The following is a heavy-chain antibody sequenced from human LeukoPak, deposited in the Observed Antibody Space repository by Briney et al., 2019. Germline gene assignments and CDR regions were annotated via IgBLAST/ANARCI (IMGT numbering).Heavy chain of an antibody. D-gene: IGHD2-21*02. J-gene: IGHJ4*02. Sequence: SVKVSCKASGGTFSSYTFSWVRQAPGQGLEWMGRIVPMSGTANYAQNFQGRVTITADESTSTVYMELSSLRSEDTAVYSCARAYCGGDCPPGYWGQGTLVTVSS. CDR1: GGTFSSYT. CDR3: ARAYCGGDCPPGY. CDR2: IVPMSGTA. V-gene: IGHV1-69*13.